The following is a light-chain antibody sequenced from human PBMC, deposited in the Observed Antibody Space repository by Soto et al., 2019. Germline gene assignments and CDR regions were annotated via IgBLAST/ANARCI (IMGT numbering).Light chain of an antibody. CDR1: QSIRIY. Sequence: DIQMTQSPSSLSASVGDRVIITCRVSQSIRIYLNWYQKKPGKAPKLLIYAASNLQSGVPSRFGGSGSGTDFTFTITSLQPEDLATYYCQQSYRTPTFGGGTKVDIK. J-gene: IGKJ4*01. V-gene: IGKV1-39*01. CDR3: QQSYRTPT. CDR2: AAS.